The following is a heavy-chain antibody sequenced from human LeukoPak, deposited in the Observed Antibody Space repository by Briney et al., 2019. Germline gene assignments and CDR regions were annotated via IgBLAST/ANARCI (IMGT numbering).Heavy chain of an antibody. CDR1: GFTFDDYA. J-gene: IGHJ4*02. D-gene: IGHD5-18*01. V-gene: IGHV3-9*01. CDR2: ISWNSGSI. Sequence: GRSLRLSCAASGFTFDDYAMHWVRQAPGKGLEWVSGISWNSGSIGYADSVKGRFTISRDNAKNSLYLQMNSLTAEDTALYYCARGASSGYRIDYWGQGTLVPVSA. CDR3: ARGASSGYRIDY.